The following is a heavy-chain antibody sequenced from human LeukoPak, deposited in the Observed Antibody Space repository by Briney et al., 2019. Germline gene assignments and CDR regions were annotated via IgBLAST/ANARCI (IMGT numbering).Heavy chain of an antibody. CDR1: GFTFSSYE. V-gene: IGHV3-48*03. J-gene: IGHJ3*02. CDR3: ARVLSSGWHDAFDI. D-gene: IGHD6-19*01. Sequence: PGGSLRLSCAASGFTFSSYEMNWVRQAPGKGLEWVSYISSSGSTIYYADSVKGRFTISRDNAKNSLYLRMNSLRAEATAVYYCARVLSSGWHDAFDIWGQGTMVTVSS. CDR2: ISSSGSTI.